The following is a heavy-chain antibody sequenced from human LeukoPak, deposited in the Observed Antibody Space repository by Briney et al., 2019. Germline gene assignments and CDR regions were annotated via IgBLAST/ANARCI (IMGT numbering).Heavy chain of an antibody. D-gene: IGHD3-9*01. CDR2: ISYDGSNK. J-gene: IGHJ4*02. V-gene: IGHV3-30*04. Sequence: GGSLRLSCAASGFTFSSYAMHWVRRAPGKGLEWVAVISYDGSNKYYADSVKGRFTISRGNSKNTLYLQMNSLRAEDTAVYYCARDGYDILTGYLDYWGQGTLVTVSS. CDR1: GFTFSSYA. CDR3: ARDGYDILTGYLDY.